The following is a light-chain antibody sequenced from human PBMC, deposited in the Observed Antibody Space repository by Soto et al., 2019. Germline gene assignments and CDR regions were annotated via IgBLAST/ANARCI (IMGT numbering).Light chain of an antibody. J-gene: IGLJ2*01. CDR3: SSYAGSNNLGV. CDR2: EVS. Sequence: QSVLTQPPSASGSPGQSVTISCTGTSSDVGGYNYVSWYQQHPGKAPKLMIYEVSKRPSGVPDRFSGSKSGNTASLTVSGLQAEDEADYYCSSYAGSNNLGVFGGGTKLIVL. CDR1: SSDVGGYNY. V-gene: IGLV2-8*01.